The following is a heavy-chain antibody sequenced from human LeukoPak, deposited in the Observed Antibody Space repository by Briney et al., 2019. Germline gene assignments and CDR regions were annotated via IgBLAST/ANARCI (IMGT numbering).Heavy chain of an antibody. CDR3: ARAEQWLVTRLFQFDP. CDR1: GFTPSSYW. D-gene: IGHD6-19*01. CDR2: IKQVGSEK. V-gene: IGHV3-7*01. J-gene: IGHJ5*02. Sequence: GGCLRLSCAASGFTPSSYWMSSVRPAPGEGLGWGANIKQVGSEKYYVDSVKGRFTISRDNAKNSLYLQMNSLRAEDTAVYYCARAEQWLVTRLFQFDPWGQGTLVTVSS.